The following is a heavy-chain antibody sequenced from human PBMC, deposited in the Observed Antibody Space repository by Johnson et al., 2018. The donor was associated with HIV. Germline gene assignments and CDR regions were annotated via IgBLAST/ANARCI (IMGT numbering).Heavy chain of an antibody. J-gene: IGHJ3*02. CDR2: ISYHVGNR. V-gene: IGHV3-30*03. CDR1: GFSFSSYG. CDR3: ARDDLPDVFDI. Sequence: QVQVVESGGGVVQPGRSLRLSCAASGFSFSSYGIHWVRQAPGQGLEWVAYISYHVGNRYYADSVKGRFTISRDNSGNTLYLQMNSMGTDDTALYYCARDDLPDVFDIWGQGTMVTVSS.